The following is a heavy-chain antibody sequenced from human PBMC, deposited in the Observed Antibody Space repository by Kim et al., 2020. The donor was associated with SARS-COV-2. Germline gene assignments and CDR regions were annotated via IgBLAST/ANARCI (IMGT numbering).Heavy chain of an antibody. CDR1: GFTFSSYA. Sequence: GGSLRLSCAASGFTFSSYAMHWVRQAPGKGLEWVAVISYDGSNKYYADSVKGRFTISRDNSKNTLYLQMNSLRAEDTAVYYCARDRLRPAAMPYYFDYWG. CDR2: ISYDGSNK. D-gene: IGHD2-2*01. J-gene: IGHJ4*01. CDR3: ARDRLRPAAMPYYFDY. V-gene: IGHV3-30*04.